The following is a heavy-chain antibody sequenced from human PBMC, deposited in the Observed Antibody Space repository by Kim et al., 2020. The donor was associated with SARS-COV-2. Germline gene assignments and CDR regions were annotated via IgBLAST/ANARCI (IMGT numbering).Heavy chain of an antibody. V-gene: IGHV4-39*01. CDR1: GGSISSSSYY. Sequence: SETLSLTCTVSGGSISSSSYYWGWIRQPPGKGLEWIGSIYYSGSTYYNPSLKSRVIISVDTYKNQFSLKLSSVTAADTAVYYCARYKGYCSGGSCYGTFDYWGQGTLVPVSS. CDR3: ARYKGYCSGGSCYGTFDY. J-gene: IGHJ4*02. D-gene: IGHD2-15*01. CDR2: IYYSGST.